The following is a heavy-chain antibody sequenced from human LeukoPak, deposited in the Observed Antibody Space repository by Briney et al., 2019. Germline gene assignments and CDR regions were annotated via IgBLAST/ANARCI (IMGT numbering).Heavy chain of an antibody. J-gene: IGHJ3*02. D-gene: IGHD3-22*01. CDR2: ISYDGSNK. CDR3: AVYYDSSGYETMNAFDI. V-gene: IGHV3-30*03. CDR1: GFTSSSYG. Sequence: GGSLRLSCVASGFTSSSYGMHWVRQAPGKGLEWVAVISYDGSNKNYADSVKGRFTISRDNSKNTLYLQMNSLRAEDTAVYYCAVYYDSSGYETMNAFDIWGQGTMVTVSS.